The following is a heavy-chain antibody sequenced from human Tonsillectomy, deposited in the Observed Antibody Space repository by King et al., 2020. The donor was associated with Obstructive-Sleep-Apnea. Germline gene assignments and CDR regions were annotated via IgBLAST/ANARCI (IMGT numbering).Heavy chain of an antibody. V-gene: IGHV3-74*01. Sequence: DVQLVESGGGLVQPGGSLRLSCAASGFTFYSYWMHWVRQAPGKGLVWVSRIDSDGSSTSYADSVKGRFTISRDNAKNTLYLQMNSLRAEDTAVYYCARSTVFGLLIYYGMDVWGQGTTVTVSS. CDR1: GFTFYSYW. J-gene: IGHJ6*02. D-gene: IGHD3/OR15-3a*01. CDR2: IDSDGSST. CDR3: ARSTVFGLLIYYGMDV.